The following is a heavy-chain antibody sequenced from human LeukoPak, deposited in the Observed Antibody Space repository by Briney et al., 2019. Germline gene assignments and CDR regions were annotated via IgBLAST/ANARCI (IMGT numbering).Heavy chain of an antibody. J-gene: IGHJ4*02. Sequence: SETLSLTCAVSGGSISSDSYYWGWIRQPPGKGLEWIGSIYSGGTTYYNPSLKGRVTISVDTSKNQFSLKLTSVTAADAAAYYCARRSRNCSGGYCYLYYWGQGTLVTVSS. CDR2: IYSGGTT. CDR3: ARRSRNCSGGYCYLYY. D-gene: IGHD2-15*01. V-gene: IGHV4-39*01. CDR1: GGSISSDSYY.